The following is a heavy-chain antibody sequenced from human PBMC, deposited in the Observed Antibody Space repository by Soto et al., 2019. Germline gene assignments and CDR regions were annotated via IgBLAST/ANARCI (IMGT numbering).Heavy chain of an antibody. J-gene: IGHJ4*02. D-gene: IGHD3-10*01. CDR1: GGSISGHY. CDR3: ARTGVDFYFDF. Sequence: QVRLQESGPGLVKPSETLSLTCVVSGGSISGHYWSWIRQPPGKGLEWIGYVYYSGSTNYNPSLKRGVTMSVDTPKNQFSLKVSSVTAADTAVYYCARTGVDFYFDFWGQGTLVTVSS. V-gene: IGHV4-59*11. CDR2: VYYSGST.